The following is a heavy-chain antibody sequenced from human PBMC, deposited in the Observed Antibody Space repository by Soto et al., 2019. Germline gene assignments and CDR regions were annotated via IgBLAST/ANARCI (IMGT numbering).Heavy chain of an antibody. V-gene: IGHV4-34*01. CDR2: INHSGRT. CDR1: GGSFSGYC. Sequence: PSETLSLTCAVYGGSFSGYCWSWIRQPPGKGLEWIGEINHSGRTNYNPSLKSRVTISVDTSKSQFSLKLSSVTAADTAVYYCARGRKYYDFCSGYPHPRYYFNYWGQGTLVTVS. D-gene: IGHD3-3*01. CDR3: ARGRKYYDFCSGYPHPRYYFNY. J-gene: IGHJ4*02.